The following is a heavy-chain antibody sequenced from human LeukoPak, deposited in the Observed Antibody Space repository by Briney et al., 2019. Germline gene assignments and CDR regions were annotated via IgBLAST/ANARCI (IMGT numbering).Heavy chain of an antibody. CDR2: IYYSGST. CDR3: ARVGSGWGYNWFDP. CDR1: GGSISSYY. D-gene: IGHD6-19*01. J-gene: IGHJ5*02. Sequence: SETLSLTCTVSGGSISSYYWSWIRQPPGKGLEWIGYIYYSGSTNYNPSLKSRVTISVDTSKNQFSLKLSSVTAADTAVYYCARVGSGWGYNWFDPWGQGTLVTVSS. V-gene: IGHV4-59*12.